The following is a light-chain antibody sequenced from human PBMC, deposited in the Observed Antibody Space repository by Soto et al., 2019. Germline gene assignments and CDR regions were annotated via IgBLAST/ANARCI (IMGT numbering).Light chain of an antibody. V-gene: IGKV3D-15*01. Sequence: VTTDSPATLNLSAAGSSTLSCRPSQSDSNNASRYQQKPSQAPRLLIHAASTRVTGVPARISGSGSGTEFNHTISSLKSEDGAVYYCKQYGRSLMPYGQVTR. CDR2: AAS. J-gene: IGKJ5*01. CDR1: QSDSNN. CDR3: KQYGRSLMP.